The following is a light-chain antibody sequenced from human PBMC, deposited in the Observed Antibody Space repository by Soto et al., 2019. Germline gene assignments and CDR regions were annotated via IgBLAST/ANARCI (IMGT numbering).Light chain of an antibody. CDR3: QQYYTNSWS. V-gene: IGKV3-20*01. CDR1: QSVGPY. CDR2: GAS. J-gene: IGKJ1*01. Sequence: IVLTQSPGTLSLSPGGRASLSCRASQSVGPYLAWYQQKPGQAPRLLIYGASSRATGIPDRFSGSGSGTDFTLTISSLQPEDVAVYYCQQYYTNSWSFGQGTKVDIK.